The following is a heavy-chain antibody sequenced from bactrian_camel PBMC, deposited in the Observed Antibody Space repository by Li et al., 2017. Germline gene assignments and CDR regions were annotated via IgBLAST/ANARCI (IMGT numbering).Heavy chain of an antibody. CDR3: AARFWSSPYGPSLDELDYRF. D-gene: IGHD3*01. Sequence: HVQLVESGGGSVQAGGSLRLSCSASELTNTMAWFRQTPGEERAGVAALDITGTSRYADSVKGRVTISKDNVKNTLYLQMSSLKPEDTAMYYCAARFWSSPYGPSLDELDYRFWGQGTQVTVS. V-gene: IGHV3S55*01. CDR2: LDITGTS. CDR1: ELTNT. J-gene: IGHJ4*01.